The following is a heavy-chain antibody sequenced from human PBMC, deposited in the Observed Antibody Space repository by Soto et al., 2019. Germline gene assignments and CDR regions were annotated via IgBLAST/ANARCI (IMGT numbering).Heavy chain of an antibody. V-gene: IGHV3-23*01. CDR1: GFTFSSYA. D-gene: IGHD3-22*01. Sequence: GGSLRLSCAASGFTFSSYAMSWVRQAPGKGLEWVSAISGSGGSTYYADSVKGRFTISRDNSKNTLYLQMNSLRAEDTAVYYCAKGGRYYDSSGYYSNFDYWGQGTLVTVSS. CDR3: AKGGRYYDSSGYYSNFDY. J-gene: IGHJ4*02. CDR2: ISGSGGST.